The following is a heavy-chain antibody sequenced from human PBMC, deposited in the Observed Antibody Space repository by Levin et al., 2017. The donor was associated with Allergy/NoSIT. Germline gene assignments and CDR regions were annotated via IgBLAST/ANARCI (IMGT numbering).Heavy chain of an antibody. J-gene: IGHJ4*02. CDR2: ISYDGSNK. Sequence: LSLTCAASGFTFRSYGMHWVRQAPGKGLEWVAVISYDGSNKYYADSVKGRFTISRDNSKNTLYLQMNSLRAEDTAVYYCAKNLYVWGSYRYSAIDYWGQGTLVTVSS. D-gene: IGHD3-16*02. V-gene: IGHV3-30*18. CDR1: GFTFRSYG. CDR3: AKNLYVWGSYRYSAIDY.